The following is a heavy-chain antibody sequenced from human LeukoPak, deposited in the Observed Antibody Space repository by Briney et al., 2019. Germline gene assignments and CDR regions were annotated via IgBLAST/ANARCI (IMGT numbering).Heavy chain of an antibody. D-gene: IGHD6-19*01. CDR1: GYTFTGYY. Sequence: ASVKVSCKASGYTFTGYYMHWVRQAPGQGLEWMGWINPNSGGTNYAQKFQGRVTMTRDTSISTAYMELSRLRSDDTAVYYCARPYSSGWYVGEILDYWGQGTLVTVSS. J-gene: IGHJ4*02. V-gene: IGHV1-2*02. CDR2: INPNSGGT. CDR3: ARPYSSGWYVGEILDY.